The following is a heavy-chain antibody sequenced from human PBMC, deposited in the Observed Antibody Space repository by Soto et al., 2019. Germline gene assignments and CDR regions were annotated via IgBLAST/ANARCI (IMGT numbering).Heavy chain of an antibody. D-gene: IGHD4-17*01. J-gene: IGHJ6*02. Sequence: GASVKVSCKASGGTFSSYAISWVRQAPGQGLEWMGGIIPIFGTANYAQKFQGRVTITADESTSTAYMELSSLRPEDTAVYYCARDDYGDYGQVPNYGMDVWGQGTTVTVSS. CDR1: GGTFSSYA. V-gene: IGHV1-69*13. CDR2: IIPIFGTA. CDR3: ARDDYGDYGQVPNYGMDV.